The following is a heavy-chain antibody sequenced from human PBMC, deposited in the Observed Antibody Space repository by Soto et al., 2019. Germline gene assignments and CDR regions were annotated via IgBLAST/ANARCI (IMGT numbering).Heavy chain of an antibody. CDR3: AKDPPWTVGPLAMDV. Sequence: EVQLLESGGGLVQPGGSLRLSCVASGFAFSTHAMSWVRQAPGKGLEWVSTFSGSGGNIYYAESMKGRLTISRDDSQNTLYLQMNSLRVEDTAVYYCAKDPPWTVGPLAMDVWGQGTTVTVSS. D-gene: IGHD1-26*01. J-gene: IGHJ6*02. CDR2: FSGSGGNI. V-gene: IGHV3-23*01. CDR1: GFAFSTHA.